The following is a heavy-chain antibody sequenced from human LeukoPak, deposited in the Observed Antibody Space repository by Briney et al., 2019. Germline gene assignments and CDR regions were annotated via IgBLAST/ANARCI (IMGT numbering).Heavy chain of an antibody. CDR2: KYYSGSA. Sequence: SQTLSLTCNVSGGSITYGRYYCTCLRQVPGKGLEWIGYKYYSGSAKYNPSLKSRLTISIDTPENQFSLHLSSVTAADTATYYCATPYCSGTSCFDFFNVWGQGRRVTVSS. V-gene: IGHV4-31*03. CDR3: ATPYCSGTSCFDFFNV. J-gene: IGHJ3*01. CDR1: GGSITYGRYY. D-gene: IGHD2-2*01.